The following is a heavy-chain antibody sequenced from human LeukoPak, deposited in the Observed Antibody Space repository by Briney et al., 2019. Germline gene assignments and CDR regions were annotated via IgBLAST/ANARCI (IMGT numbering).Heavy chain of an antibody. CDR1: GGSISSGGYY. D-gene: IGHD1-26*01. V-gene: IGHV4-31*03. CDR2: IYYSGST. CDR3: ARDRGELLLDY. Sequence: SETLSLTCTVSGGSISSGGYYWSWLRQHPGTGLEWIGYIYYSGSTYYNPSLKSRVTISVDTSKNQFSLKLSSVTAADTAVYYCARDRGELLLDYWGQGTLVTVSS. J-gene: IGHJ4*02.